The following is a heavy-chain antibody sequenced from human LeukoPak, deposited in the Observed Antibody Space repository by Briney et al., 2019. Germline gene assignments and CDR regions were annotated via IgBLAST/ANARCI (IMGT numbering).Heavy chain of an antibody. D-gene: IGHD3-10*01. CDR2: ISDSGNT. J-gene: IGHJ4*02. CDR1: GFTFSNAW. CDR3: AKDLHYGSADY. V-gene: IGHV3-23*01. Sequence: GGSLRLSCAASGFTFSNAWMSWVRQAPGKGLEWVSAISDSGNTYHADSVKGRFTISRDSSKNTLFLQMNRLRPEDAAVYYCAKDLHYGSADYWGQGTLVTVSS.